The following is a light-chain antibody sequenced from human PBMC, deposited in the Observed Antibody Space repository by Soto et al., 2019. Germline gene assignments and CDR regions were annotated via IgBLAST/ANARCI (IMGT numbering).Light chain of an antibody. Sequence: QSALTQPASVSGSPGQSITISCTETSSDVGSYNLVSWYQQHPGKAPKLIISEGSKRPSGVSNRFSGSKSGNTASLTISGLQAEDEADYYCCSYVGSSTLLFGGGTKVTVL. CDR1: SSDVGSYNL. CDR2: EGS. V-gene: IGLV2-23*01. J-gene: IGLJ2*01. CDR3: CSYVGSSTLL.